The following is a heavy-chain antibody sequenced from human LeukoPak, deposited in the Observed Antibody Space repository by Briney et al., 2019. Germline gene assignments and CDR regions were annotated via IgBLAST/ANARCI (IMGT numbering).Heavy chain of an antibody. V-gene: IGHV1-2*02. CDR3: ARADRLHGGPYLIGP. J-gene: IGHJ5*02. D-gene: IGHD2-21*01. CDR1: GYSFTDYC. CDR2: INPNSGGT. Sequence: ASVKVSCKTSGYSFTDYCMHWVRQAPGQGLEWMGWINPNSGGTSSAQKFQGRVTMTRDTSTTTVYMEVRWLTSDDTAIYYCARADRLHGGPYLIGPWGLGTLVTVSS.